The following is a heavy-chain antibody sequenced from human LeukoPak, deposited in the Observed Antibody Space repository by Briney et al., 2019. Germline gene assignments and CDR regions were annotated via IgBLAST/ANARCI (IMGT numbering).Heavy chain of an antibody. J-gene: IGHJ6*02. CDR2: ISSSSSYT. Sequence: GGSLRLSCASSGFTFSDYYMSWIRKAPGKGLEWVSYISSSSSYTNYADSVKGRFTISRDNAKNSLYLQMNSLRAEDTAVYYCARAYSYGNYYYYGMDVWGQGTTVAVSS. D-gene: IGHD5-18*01. V-gene: IGHV3-11*06. CDR3: ARAYSYGNYYYYGMDV. CDR1: GFTFSDYY.